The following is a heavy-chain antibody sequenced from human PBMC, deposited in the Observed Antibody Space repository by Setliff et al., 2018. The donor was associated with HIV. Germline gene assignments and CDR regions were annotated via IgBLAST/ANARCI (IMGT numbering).Heavy chain of an antibody. CDR1: GGSFSGYY. CDR2: INHSGST. D-gene: IGHD2-8*01. V-gene: IGHV4-34*01. CDR3: ARGALEDVLMVYAIRYYCYYMDV. J-gene: IGHJ6*03. Sequence: PSETLSLTCAVYGGSFSGYYWSWIRQPPGKGLEWIGEINHSGSTNYNPSLKSRVTISVDTSKNQFSLKLSSVTAADTAVYYCARGALEDVLMVYAIRYYCYYMDVWGKGTTVTVSS.